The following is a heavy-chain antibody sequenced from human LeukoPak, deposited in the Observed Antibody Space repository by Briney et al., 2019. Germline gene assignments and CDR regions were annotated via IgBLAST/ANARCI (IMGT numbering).Heavy chain of an antibody. J-gene: IGHJ4*02. CDR1: GGSISSGGYS. Sequence: PSETLSLTCAVSGGSISSGGYSWSWIRQPPGKGLEWIGYIYHSGSTYYNPSLKSRVTISVDRSKNQFSLKLSSVTAADTAVYYCARGRSTMVLPDWGQGTLVTVSS. CDR3: ARGRSTMVLPD. D-gene: IGHD3-10*01. CDR2: IYHSGST. V-gene: IGHV4-30-2*01.